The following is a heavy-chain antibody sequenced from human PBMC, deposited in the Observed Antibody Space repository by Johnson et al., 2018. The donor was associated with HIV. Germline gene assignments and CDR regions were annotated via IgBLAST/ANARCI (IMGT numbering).Heavy chain of an antibody. V-gene: IGHV3-30-3*01. D-gene: IGHD6-19*01. CDR3: ARDRLYSSGWYGTDAFDI. CDR2: ISYDGSNK. CDR1: GFSVSDNY. Sequence: QVQLVESGGGLIHPGGSLRLSCVASGFSVSDNYMSWVRQAPEKGLEWVTVISYDGSNKYYADSVKGRFTISRDNSKNTLYLQMNSLRAEDTAVYYCARDRLYSSGWYGTDAFDIWGQGTMVTVSS. J-gene: IGHJ3*02.